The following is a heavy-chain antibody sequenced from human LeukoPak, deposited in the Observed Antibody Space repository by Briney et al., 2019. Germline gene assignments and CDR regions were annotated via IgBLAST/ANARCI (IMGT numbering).Heavy chain of an antibody. CDR2: VGPYNRKT. D-gene: IGHD6-19*01. Sequence: ASVKVSCKASGYAFSSYGIGWVRQAPGQGLEWMGWVGPYNRKTNYSQKFQGRVTITADKSTSTAYMELSSLRSEDTAVYYCASDDRGSGPGKALDYWGQGTLVTVSS. V-gene: IGHV1-18*01. CDR3: ASDDRGSGPGKALDY. CDR1: GYAFSSYG. J-gene: IGHJ4*02.